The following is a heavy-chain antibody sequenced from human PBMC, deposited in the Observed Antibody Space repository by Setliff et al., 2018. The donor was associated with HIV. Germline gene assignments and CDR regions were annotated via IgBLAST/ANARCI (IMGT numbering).Heavy chain of an antibody. D-gene: IGHD3-10*01. Sequence: SVKVSCKASEDTFNSYTIHWVRQTPGQGLEWMGRTIPVLSMSNFALKFQGRGSIFADKSTSTAYLGLNGLTSEDTAIYYCATSFGSGLAPFDNWGQGTLVTVSS. V-gene: IGHV1-69*02. CDR3: ATSFGSGLAPFDN. CDR1: EDTFNSYT. J-gene: IGHJ4*02. CDR2: TIPVLSMS.